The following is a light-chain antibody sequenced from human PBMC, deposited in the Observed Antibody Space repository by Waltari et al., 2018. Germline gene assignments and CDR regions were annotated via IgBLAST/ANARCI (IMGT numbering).Light chain of an antibody. J-gene: IGLJ2*01. CDR2: DVT. Sequence: QSALTQPRSVSGSPGQSVAISCTGTSSDVGGYNYVSWYQQHPGKPPKLMIYDVTKRPSGVPDRFSGSKSGNTASLTISGLQADDEADYYCCSYAGPFGGGTKLTVL. CDR3: CSYAGP. V-gene: IGLV2-11*01. CDR1: SSDVGGYNY.